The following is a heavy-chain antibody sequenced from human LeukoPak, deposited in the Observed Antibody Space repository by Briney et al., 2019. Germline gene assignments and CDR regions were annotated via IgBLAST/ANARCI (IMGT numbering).Heavy chain of an antibody. J-gene: IGHJ4*02. CDR2: SYYSGST. V-gene: IGHV4-59*12. Sequence: SETLSLTCTVSGGSISSYYWSWIRQPPGKGLEWIAYSYYSGSTNYNPSLKSRVTISVDTSKNQFSLKLSSVTAADTAVYYCARGVVAARYWGQGTLVTVSS. D-gene: IGHD2-15*01. CDR1: GGSISSYY. CDR3: ARGVVAARY.